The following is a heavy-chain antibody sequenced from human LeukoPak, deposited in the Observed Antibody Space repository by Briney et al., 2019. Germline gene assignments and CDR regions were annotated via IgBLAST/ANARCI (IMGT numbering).Heavy chain of an antibody. J-gene: IGHJ3*01. V-gene: IGHV4-39*07. CDR1: GASISSGTYY. D-gene: IGHD5-12*01. CDR2: IYFSGYT. Sequence: SETLSLTCTVSGASISSGTYYWGWLRQPPGTGLEWIGSIYFSGYTYYNPSLKSRVTISVDTSKNQFSLKLSSVTAADTAVYYCASHSGPSPRDGFDVWGQGTMVTVSS. CDR3: ASHSGPSPRDGFDV.